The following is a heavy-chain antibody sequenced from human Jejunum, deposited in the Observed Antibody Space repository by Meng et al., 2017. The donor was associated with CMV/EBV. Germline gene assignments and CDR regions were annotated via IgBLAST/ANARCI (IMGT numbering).Heavy chain of an antibody. CDR1: GFSLNTW. J-gene: IGHJ2*01. CDR3: IRAVSGSYGYFDL. V-gene: IGHV3-74*01. CDR2: INGGGSDS. D-gene: IGHD1-26*01. Sequence: CAAYGFSLNTWMHWVRQAPGKGLVWVSRINGGGSDSSYADSVKGRFTISRDNAKNTLYLQMNSLRADDTAVYYCIRAVSGSYGYFDLWGRGTLVTVSS.